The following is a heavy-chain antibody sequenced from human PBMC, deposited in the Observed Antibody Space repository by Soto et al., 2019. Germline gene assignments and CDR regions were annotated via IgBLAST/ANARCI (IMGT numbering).Heavy chain of an antibody. CDR2: IIPVFGLV. D-gene: IGHD3-22*01. Sequence: QVHLLLQSGAEVKKPVSSVKVSCKASGGTPSNSAISWVRQAPGQGLEWMGGIIPVFGLVKYAQNFQGRVTIPADDSTNTAYMELSSLRPEDTAVYYCAGGRIVVVGSRAYYGMDVWGQGTTVTVSS. V-gene: IGHV1-69*01. CDR1: GGTPSNSA. CDR3: AGGRIVVVGSRAYYGMDV. J-gene: IGHJ6*02.